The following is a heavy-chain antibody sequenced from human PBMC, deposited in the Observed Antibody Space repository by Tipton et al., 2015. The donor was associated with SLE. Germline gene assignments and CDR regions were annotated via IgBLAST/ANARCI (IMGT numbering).Heavy chain of an antibody. CDR3: AKDSGSGWYNWFDP. Sequence: SLRLSCAASGFIFSSYALGWVRQAPGKGLEWVSVIYTGGDTYYADSVKGRLTISRDNAKNSLFLQMNSLRPEDTALYYCAKDSGSGWYNWFDPWGQGTLVTVSS. J-gene: IGHJ5*02. D-gene: IGHD3-10*01. CDR2: IYTGGDT. V-gene: IGHV3-23*03. CDR1: GFIFSSYA.